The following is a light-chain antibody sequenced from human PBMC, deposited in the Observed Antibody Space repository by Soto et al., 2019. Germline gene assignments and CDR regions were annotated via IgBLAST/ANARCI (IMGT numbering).Light chain of an antibody. CDR1: QSVSIN. CDR3: QQYYNWPRT. Sequence: EIVLTQPPATLSVSPGETVTLSCRASQSVSINVAWYQQKPGQSPRLLISGASTRATGIPASFSGSGSGTEFTLTISSLQSEDFAIYFCQQYYNWPRTFGQGTRWIS. V-gene: IGKV3-15*01. J-gene: IGKJ1*01. CDR2: GAS.